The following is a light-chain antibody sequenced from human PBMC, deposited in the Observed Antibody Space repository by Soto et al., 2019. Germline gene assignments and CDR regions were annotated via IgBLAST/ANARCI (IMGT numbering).Light chain of an antibody. CDR1: QSVSSR. Sequence: EIVMTQSPATLSVSPGERATLSCRASQSVSSRLAWYQQKPGQAPRLLIYDASTRATGIPARFSGSGSGTEFTLTISSLQSEDFAVYYCQQYNNWPLPFAGGTKVDIK. CDR3: QQYNNWPLP. J-gene: IGKJ4*01. V-gene: IGKV3-15*01. CDR2: DAS.